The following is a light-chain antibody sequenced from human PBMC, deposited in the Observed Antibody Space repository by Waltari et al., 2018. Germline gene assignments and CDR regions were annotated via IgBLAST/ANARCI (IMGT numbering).Light chain of an antibody. CDR2: DVI. J-gene: IGLJ2*01. CDR1: SSVVGGYNY. CDR3: SSYTSSSTLVV. Sequence: QSALTQPASVSGSPGQSITISCTGTSSVVGGYNYVSWYQQNPGKDPKLMIYDVIKRPAGVSMRFSGSKSGDTASLTISGLQAEDEADYYCSSYTSSSTLVVFGGGTKLTVL. V-gene: IGLV2-14*01.